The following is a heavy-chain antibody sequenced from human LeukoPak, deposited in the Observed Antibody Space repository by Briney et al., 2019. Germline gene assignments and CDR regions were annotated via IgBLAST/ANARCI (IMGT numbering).Heavy chain of an antibody. Sequence: PGGSLRLSCAASGFTFSSYAMSWVRQAPGKGLEWVSGISWNGGSTGYADSVKGRFTISRDNSKNTLYLQMNSLRAEDTAVYYCAKDRRSMAIWGQGTMVTVSS. CDR2: ISWNGGST. D-gene: IGHD2-2*01. CDR3: AKDRRSMAI. V-gene: IGHV3-23*01. CDR1: GFTFSSYA. J-gene: IGHJ3*02.